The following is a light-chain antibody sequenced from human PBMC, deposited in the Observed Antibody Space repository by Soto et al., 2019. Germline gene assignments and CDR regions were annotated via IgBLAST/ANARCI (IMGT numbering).Light chain of an antibody. CDR2: DVS. J-gene: IGLJ1*01. V-gene: IGLV2-14*01. CDR3: QSYDSSLSAPYV. CDR1: SSDVGAYNY. Sequence: QSVLTQPASVSGSPGQSITISCTGSSSDVGAYNYVSWYQQHPGKAPKLMIYDVSNRPSGVPDRFSGSKSGTSASLAITGLQAEDEADYYCQSYDSSLSAPYVFGTGTKVTVL.